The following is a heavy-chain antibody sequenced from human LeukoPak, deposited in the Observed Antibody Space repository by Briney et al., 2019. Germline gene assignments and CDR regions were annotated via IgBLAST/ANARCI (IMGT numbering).Heavy chain of an antibody. D-gene: IGHD2-21*01. CDR3: ARDDCGDTCYPGGY. Sequence: AAVKVSCKASRYTFTKYVVHWLGQAPGQRREWMGWINAGNCDTKYSQNFHGRVTITSDTSASTAYMELSSLTSEATALYYCARDDCGDTCYPGGYWGQGTLVTVSS. V-gene: IGHV1-3*01. J-gene: IGHJ4*02. CDR1: RYTFTKYV. CDR2: INAGNCDT.